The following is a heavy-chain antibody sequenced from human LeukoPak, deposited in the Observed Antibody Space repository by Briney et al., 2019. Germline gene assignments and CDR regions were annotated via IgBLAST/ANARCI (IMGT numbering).Heavy chain of an antibody. CDR2: IYYSGST. Sequence: SETLSLTCTVSGGSISSSSYYWGWIRQPPGKGLEWMGSIYYSGSTYYNPSLKSRVTISVDTSKNQFSLKLSSVTAADTAVYYCARDMRCSSTSCYPDAFDIWGQGTMVTVSS. CDR3: ARDMRCSSTSCYPDAFDI. J-gene: IGHJ3*02. D-gene: IGHD2-2*01. V-gene: IGHV4-39*07. CDR1: GGSISSSSYY.